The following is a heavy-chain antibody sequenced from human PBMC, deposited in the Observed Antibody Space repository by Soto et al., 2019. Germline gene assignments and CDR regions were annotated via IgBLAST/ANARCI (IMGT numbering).Heavy chain of an antibody. Sequence: ASETLSLTCAVYGGSFSGYFWSWIRQPPGQGLEWIGEINHSGSTDYSPSLKSRVTISVDTSKNQFSLKLSSVTAADTAVYYCARPLPHWRAFDYWGQGMLVTVSS. CDR2: INHSGST. V-gene: IGHV4-34*01. CDR3: ARPLPHWRAFDY. D-gene: IGHD3-3*01. CDR1: GGSFSGYF. J-gene: IGHJ4*02.